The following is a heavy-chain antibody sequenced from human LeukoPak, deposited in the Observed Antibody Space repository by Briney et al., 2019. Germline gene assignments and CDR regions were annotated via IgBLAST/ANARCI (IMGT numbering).Heavy chain of an antibody. Sequence: ASVRVSCKASGYTFTDYYIHWVRQAPGQGLEWMAWMNPDRGDTNNAQKFQGRVTMSRDTSISTVYMELSRLRPDDTAVYYCARDWGVWSSDIWGQGTMVTVST. CDR1: GYTFTDYY. CDR3: ARDWGVWSSDI. D-gene: IGHD6-19*01. V-gene: IGHV1-2*02. CDR2: MNPDRGDT. J-gene: IGHJ3*02.